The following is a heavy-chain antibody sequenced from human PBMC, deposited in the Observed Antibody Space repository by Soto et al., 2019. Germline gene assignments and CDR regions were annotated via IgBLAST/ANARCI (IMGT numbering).Heavy chain of an antibody. CDR1: DGSISSYY. V-gene: IGHV4-59*01. CDR3: ARGTTTVTTFDY. CDR2: ISYSGTT. D-gene: IGHD4-17*01. J-gene: IGHJ4*02. Sequence: PSETLSLTCTVPDGSISSYYWSWIRQPPGKGLECIGYISYSGTTKYNPSLKNRVTILRDTSKNQFSLKLSSVTAADTAVYYCARGTTTVTTFDYWGQGTLVTVSS.